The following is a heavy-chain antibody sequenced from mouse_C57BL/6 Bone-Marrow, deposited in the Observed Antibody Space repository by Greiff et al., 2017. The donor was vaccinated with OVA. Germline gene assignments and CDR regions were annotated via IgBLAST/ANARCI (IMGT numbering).Heavy chain of an antibody. V-gene: IGHV1-19*01. Sequence: EVQLKQSGPVLVKPGASVKMSCKASGYTFTDYYMNWVKQSNGKSLEWIGVINPYNGGTSYNQKFKGKATLTVDKSSSTAYMELNSLTSEDSAVYYCARRIGMGLRRGFDYWGQGTTLTVSS. D-gene: IGHD2-2*01. CDR3: ARRIGMGLRRGFDY. CDR2: INPYNGGT. J-gene: IGHJ2*01. CDR1: GYTFTDYY.